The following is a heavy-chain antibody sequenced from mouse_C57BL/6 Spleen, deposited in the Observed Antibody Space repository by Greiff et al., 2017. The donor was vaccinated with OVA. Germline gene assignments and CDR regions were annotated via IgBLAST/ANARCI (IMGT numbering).Heavy chain of an antibody. CDR3: ARRYGKYLYYFDY. J-gene: IGHJ2*01. CDR1: GFTFSSYG. D-gene: IGHD2-10*02. V-gene: IGHV5-6*01. CDR2: ISSGGSYT. Sequence: EVQRVESGGDLVKPGGSLKLSCAASGFTFSSYGMSWVRQTPDKRLEWVANISSGGSYTYYPDKVKGRFTMARDNAKNTLYLQMSSLKSEDTAMDYCARRYGKYLYYFDYWGQGTTLTVSS.